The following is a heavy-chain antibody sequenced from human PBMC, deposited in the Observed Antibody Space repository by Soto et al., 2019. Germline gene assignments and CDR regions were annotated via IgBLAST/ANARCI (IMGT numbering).Heavy chain of an antibody. V-gene: IGHV5-51*01. D-gene: IGHD3-22*01. CDR3: ARPKYYYDSSGYYLGSFDI. CDR2: IYPGDSDT. J-gene: IGHJ3*02. Sequence: GESLKISCKGSGYSFTSYWIGWVRQMPGKSLEWMGIIYPGDSDTRYSPSFQGQVTISADKSISTAYLQWSSLKASDTAMYYCARPKYYYDSSGYYLGSFDIWGQGTMVTVSS. CDR1: GYSFTSYW.